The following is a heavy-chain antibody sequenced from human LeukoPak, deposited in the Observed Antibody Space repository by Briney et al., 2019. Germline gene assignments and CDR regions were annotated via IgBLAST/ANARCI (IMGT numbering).Heavy chain of an antibody. CDR3: ARDPSIVGATEGMDV. J-gene: IGHJ6*02. CDR1: GFTFSNYA. D-gene: IGHD1-26*01. Sequence: GGSLRLSCAASGFTFSNYAMSWVRQAPGKGLEWVSTISGSGGSTYYADSVKGRFTISRDNSKNTLYLQMNSLRAEDTAVYYCARDPSIVGATEGMDVWGQGTTVTVSS. V-gene: IGHV3-23*01. CDR2: ISGSGGST.